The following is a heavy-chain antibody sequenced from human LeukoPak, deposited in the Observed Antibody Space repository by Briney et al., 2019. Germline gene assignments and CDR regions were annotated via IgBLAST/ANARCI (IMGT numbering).Heavy chain of an antibody. CDR3: ARSYDSSGYYYYYYYMDV. J-gene: IGHJ6*03. D-gene: IGHD3-22*01. CDR2: ISAYNGNT. V-gene: IGHV1-18*01. CDR1: GYSFINYG. Sequence: ASVKVSCKASGYSFINYGLTWVRQAPGQGLEWMGWISAYNGNTNYAQRLQGRVTMTTDTSTSTAYMELRSLRSDDTAVYYCARSYDSSGYYYYYYYMDVWGKGTTVTVSS.